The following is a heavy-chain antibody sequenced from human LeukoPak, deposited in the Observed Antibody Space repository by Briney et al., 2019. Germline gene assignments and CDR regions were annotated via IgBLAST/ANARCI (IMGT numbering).Heavy chain of an antibody. CDR3: AKDRCSNGIGCLYYYMDV. Sequence: PGGSLRLSCAASGFTFSSYDIHWVRQATGKGLEWVSGIGTAGEIYYPGSVKGRFTISRENAKNSLYLQMNSLRAEDTAVYYCAKDRCSNGIGCLYYYMDVWGKGTTVTISS. J-gene: IGHJ6*03. CDR2: IGTAGEI. D-gene: IGHD2-8*01. V-gene: IGHV3-13*01. CDR1: GFTFSSYD.